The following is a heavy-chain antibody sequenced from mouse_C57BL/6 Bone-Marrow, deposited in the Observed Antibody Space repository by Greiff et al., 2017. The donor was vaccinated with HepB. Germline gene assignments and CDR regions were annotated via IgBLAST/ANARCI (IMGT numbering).Heavy chain of an antibody. CDR2: ISGGGGNT. V-gene: IGHV5-9*01. CDR3: ARPQLGRAMDY. D-gene: IGHD4-1*02. J-gene: IGHJ4*01. Sequence: EVKLMESGGGLVKPGGSLKLSCAASGFTFSSYTMSWVRQTPEKRLEWVATISGGGGNTYYPDSVKGRFTISRDNAKNTLYLQMSSLRSEDTALYYCARPQLGRAMDYWGQGTSVTVSS. CDR1: GFTFSSYT.